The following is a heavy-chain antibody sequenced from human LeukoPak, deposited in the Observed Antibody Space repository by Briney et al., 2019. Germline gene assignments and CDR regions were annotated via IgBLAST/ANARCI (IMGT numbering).Heavy chain of an antibody. CDR2: IVGSGATT. J-gene: IGHJ3*02. Sequence: GGSLRLSCAASGFTFSNYAMSWVRLAPGKGLYWVSAIVGSGATTYYTNSVKGRFTISRDNSKNTLYLHMNSLRAEDTALYYCAKGTRSSPNDASDIWGQGTMVTVSS. CDR3: AKGTRSSPNDASDI. V-gene: IGHV3-23*01. D-gene: IGHD1-26*01. CDR1: GFTFSNYA.